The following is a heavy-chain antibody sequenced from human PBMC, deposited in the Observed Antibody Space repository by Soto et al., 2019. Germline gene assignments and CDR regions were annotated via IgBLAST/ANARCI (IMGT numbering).Heavy chain of an antibody. V-gene: IGHV3-11*05. J-gene: IGHJ4*02. CDR2: ISSSGDRT. CDR1: GFTFSGYY. CDR3: VTAPSYPFEN. Sequence: QVQLVESGGGLVKPGGSLRLSCAASGFTFSGYYMSWIRQTPGKGLECISYISSSGDRTKYADSVKVRFTISRDNAKKSPYLQMNSLRAEDTAVYYYVTAPSYPFENWCQGTLVTVSS. D-gene: IGHD2-2*01.